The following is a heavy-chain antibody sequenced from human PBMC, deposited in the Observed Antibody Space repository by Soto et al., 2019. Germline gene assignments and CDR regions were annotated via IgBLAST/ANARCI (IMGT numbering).Heavy chain of an antibody. CDR3: AREAAAGNYYDYGMDV. CDR1: GCTFSSYA. CDR2: IIPIFGTA. V-gene: IGHV1-69*13. Sequence: GASVKVSCKASGCTFSSYAISWVRQAPGQGLEWMGGIIPIFGTANYAQKFQGRVTITADESTSTAYMELSSLRSEDTAVYYCAREAAAGNYYDYGMDVSGQGTRVTVSS. D-gene: IGHD6-13*01. J-gene: IGHJ6*02.